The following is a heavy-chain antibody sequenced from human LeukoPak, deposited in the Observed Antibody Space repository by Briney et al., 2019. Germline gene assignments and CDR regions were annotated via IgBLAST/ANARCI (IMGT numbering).Heavy chain of an antibody. D-gene: IGHD2-21*01. CDR1: GGSFSGFY. CDR2: IFYTGST. J-gene: IGHJ3*02. CDR3: ATPYEGDAFDI. Sequence: SETLSLTCAVYGGSFSGFYWGWIRQPPGKGLECIGSIFYTGSTYYNPSLKSRLTISIDTSKNQFSLKLSSVTAADTAVYYCATPYEGDAFDIWGQGTMVTVSS. V-gene: IGHV4-34*12.